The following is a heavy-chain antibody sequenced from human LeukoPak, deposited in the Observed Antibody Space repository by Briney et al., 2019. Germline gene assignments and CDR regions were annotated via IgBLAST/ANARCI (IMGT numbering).Heavy chain of an antibody. D-gene: IGHD2-2*02. Sequence: GASVKVSCKASGYTFTGYYMHWVRQAPGQGLEWMGWINPNSGGTNYAQKFQGRATMTRDTSISTAYMELSRLRSDDTAVYYCARDPFVGYCSSTSCYTQAYAFDIWGQGTMVTVSS. CDR2: INPNSGGT. CDR1: GYTFTGYY. CDR3: ARDPFVGYCSSTSCYTQAYAFDI. V-gene: IGHV1-2*02. J-gene: IGHJ3*02.